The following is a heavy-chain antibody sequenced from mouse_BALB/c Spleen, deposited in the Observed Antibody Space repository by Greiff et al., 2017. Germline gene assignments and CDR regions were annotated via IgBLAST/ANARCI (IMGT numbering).Heavy chain of an antibody. CDR3: TRGQNIYGNYDAMDY. CDR2: IYPSDSYT. D-gene: IGHD2-1*01. J-gene: IGHJ4*01. Sequence: QVQLQQPGAELVRPGASVKLSCKASGYTFTSYWINWVKQRPGQGLEWIGNIYPSDSYTNYNQKFKDKATLTVDKSSSTAYMQLSSPTSEDSAVYYCTRGQNIYGNYDAMDYWGQGTSVTVSS. V-gene: IGHV1-69*02. CDR1: GYTFTSYW.